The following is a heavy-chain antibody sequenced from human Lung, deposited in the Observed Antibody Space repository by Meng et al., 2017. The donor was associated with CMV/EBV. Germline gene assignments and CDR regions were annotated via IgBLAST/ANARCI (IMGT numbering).Heavy chain of an antibody. J-gene: IGHJ1*01. CDR3: LRRSGGSV. D-gene: IGHD3-10*01. CDR1: GDSITNHNW. V-gene: IGHV4-4*02. CDR2: IPHRGSS. Sequence: QGQLRESGPVLVKPSETLSLTCACSGDSITNHNWWAWVRQPPGKGLEWIGEIPHRGSSAYNPSLKSRVSMSIDKSKNQFSLKLTSVTAADTAVYHCLRRSGGSVWGQGTLVTVSS.